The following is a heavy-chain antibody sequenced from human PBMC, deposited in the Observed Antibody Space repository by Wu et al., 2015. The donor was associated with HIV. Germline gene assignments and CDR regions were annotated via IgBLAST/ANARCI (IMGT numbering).Heavy chain of an antibody. D-gene: IGHD6-19*01. CDR3: AKRSAVASPKYPKLPYYGIGPV. CDR1: GYTFTSYG. V-gene: IGHV1-18*01. Sequence: QVQLVQSGAEVKKPGASVKVSCKASGYTFTSYGISWVRQAPGQGLEWMGWISPYELGIQTMHRKRLQGRSHHDQNRHKSTSTAPYMELKEPERSDDTAVYYCAKRSAVASPKYPKLPYYGIGPVWGQKGPR. J-gene: IGHJ6*02. CDR2: ISPYELGI.